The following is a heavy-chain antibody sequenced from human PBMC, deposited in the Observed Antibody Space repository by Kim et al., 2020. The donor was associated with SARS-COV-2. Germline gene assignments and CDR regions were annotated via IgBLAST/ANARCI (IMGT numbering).Heavy chain of an antibody. CDR3: ARASYYYDPNWFDP. D-gene: IGHD3-22*01. Sequence: PSLKSRVTISVDTSKNQFSLKLSSVTAADTAVYYCARASYYYDPNWFDPWGQGTLVTVSS. V-gene: IGHV4-59*01. J-gene: IGHJ5*02.